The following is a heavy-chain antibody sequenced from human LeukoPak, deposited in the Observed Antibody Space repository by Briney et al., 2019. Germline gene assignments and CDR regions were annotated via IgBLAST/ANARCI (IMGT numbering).Heavy chain of an antibody. CDR1: GFTFSSYA. D-gene: IGHD3-22*01. CDR3: ARDKSGYYDSSGYSVGNWFDP. V-gene: IGHV3-23*01. J-gene: IGHJ5*02. Sequence: GGSLRLSCAASGFTFSSYAMSWVRQAPGKGLEWVSAISGSGGSTYYADSVKGRFTISRDNSKNTLYLQMNSLRAEDTAVYYCARDKSGYYDSSGYSVGNWFDPWGQGTLVTVSS. CDR2: ISGSGGST.